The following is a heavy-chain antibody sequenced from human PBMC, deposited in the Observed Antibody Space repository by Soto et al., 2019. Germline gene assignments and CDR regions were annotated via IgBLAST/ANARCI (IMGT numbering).Heavy chain of an antibody. CDR2: INQDGSEK. Sequence: GGSLRLSCAASGFTFSTYWMSWVRQAPGKGLEWVANINQDGSEKYFVDSVKGRFTISRDSAKNSLFLQMDSLRAEDTAVYYCARGSRIAGGRYFDYWGQGTLVTVSS. CDR1: GFTFSTYW. D-gene: IGHD6-13*01. J-gene: IGHJ4*02. V-gene: IGHV3-7*01. CDR3: ARGSRIAGGRYFDY.